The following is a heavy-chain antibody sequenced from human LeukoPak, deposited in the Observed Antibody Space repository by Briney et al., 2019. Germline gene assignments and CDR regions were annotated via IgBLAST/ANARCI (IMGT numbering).Heavy chain of an antibody. CDR1: GYTFTSYG. J-gene: IGHJ4*02. Sequence: ASVKVSCKASGYTFTSYGISWVRQAPGQGLEWMGWISAYNGNTNYAQKLQGRVTMTTDTSTSTAYMELRSLRSDDTAVYYCARVLIGGKNLQLWSIRPHYFDYWGRGTLVTVSS. CDR3: ARVLIGGKNLQLWSIRPHYFDY. D-gene: IGHD5-18*01. V-gene: IGHV1-18*01. CDR2: ISAYNGNT.